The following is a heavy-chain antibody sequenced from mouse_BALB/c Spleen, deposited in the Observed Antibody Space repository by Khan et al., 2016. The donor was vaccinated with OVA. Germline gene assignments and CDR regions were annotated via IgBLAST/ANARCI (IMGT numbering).Heavy chain of an antibody. CDR1: GYTFTDYY. J-gene: IGHJ3*01. Sequence: QVQLQQSGAELARPGASVKLSCKASGYTFTDYYINWVKQRTGQGLEWIGEISPGSGDTYYNERFKGKATLTADKSSSTAYMQLSSLTSEASAVYLCARRNYLGYTFAHWGQGTLVTVSA. CDR2: ISPGSGDT. V-gene: IGHV1-77*01. CDR3: ARRNYLGYTFAH. D-gene: IGHD1-2*01.